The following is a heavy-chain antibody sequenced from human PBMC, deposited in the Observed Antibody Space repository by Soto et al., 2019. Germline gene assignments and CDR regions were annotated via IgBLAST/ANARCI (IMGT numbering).Heavy chain of an antibody. V-gene: IGHV2-5*02. J-gene: IGHJ5*02. CDR2: IYWDDDK. D-gene: IGHD3-10*01. Sequence: QITLKESGPTLVKPTQTLTLTCTFSGFSLSTSGVGVGWIRQPPGKALEWLALIYWDDDKRYSPSLKSRLTITKDTSKNQVVLTMTTMDPVDTATYYCAHKPVWFGEVSFDPWGQGTLVTVSS. CDR1: GFSLSTSGVG. CDR3: AHKPVWFGEVSFDP.